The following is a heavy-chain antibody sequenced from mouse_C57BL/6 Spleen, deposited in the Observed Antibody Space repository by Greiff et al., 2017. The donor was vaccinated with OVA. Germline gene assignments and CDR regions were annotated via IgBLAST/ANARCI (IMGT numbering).Heavy chain of an antibody. CDR1: GYTFTGYW. CDR3: ARSIYYGNYLYAMDY. J-gene: IGHJ4*01. Sequence: VKVVESGAELMKPGASVKLSCKATGYTFTGYWIEWVKQRPGHGLEWIGEILPGSGSTNYNEKFKGKATFTADTSSNTAYMQLSSLTTEDSAIYYCARSIYYGNYLYAMDYWGQGTSVTVSS. CDR2: ILPGSGST. V-gene: IGHV1-9*01. D-gene: IGHD2-1*01.